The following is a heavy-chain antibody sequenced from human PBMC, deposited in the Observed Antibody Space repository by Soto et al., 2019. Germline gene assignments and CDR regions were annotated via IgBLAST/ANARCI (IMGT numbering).Heavy chain of an antibody. CDR1: GFSLSTSGMC. J-gene: IGHJ4*02. Sequence: GPTLVNPTQTLTLPGTFSGFSLSTSGMCVSWIRQPPGKALEWLALIDWDDDKYYSTSLKTRLTISKDTSKNQVVLTMTNMDPVDTATYYCARTLSIAAPRLFDYWGQGSLVTVSS. V-gene: IGHV2-70*01. CDR3: ARTLSIAAPRLFDY. D-gene: IGHD6-6*01. CDR2: IDWDDDK.